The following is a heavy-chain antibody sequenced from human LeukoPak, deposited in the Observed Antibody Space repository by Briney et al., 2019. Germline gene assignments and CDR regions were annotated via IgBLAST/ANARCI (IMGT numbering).Heavy chain of an antibody. D-gene: IGHD6-13*01. Sequence: GASVKVYCKASGYTFTGYYMHWVRQAPGQGLEWMGWINPNSGGTNYAQKFQGRVTMIRDTSISTAYMELSRLRSDDAAVYYCARDGSIKQQLAFDYWGQGTLVTVSS. CDR2: INPNSGGT. CDR1: GYTFTGYY. V-gene: IGHV1-2*02. J-gene: IGHJ4*02. CDR3: ARDGSIKQQLAFDY.